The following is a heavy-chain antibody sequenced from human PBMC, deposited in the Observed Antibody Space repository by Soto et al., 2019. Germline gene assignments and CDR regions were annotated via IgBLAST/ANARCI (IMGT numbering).Heavy chain of an antibody. V-gene: IGHV3-74*01. CDR2: INSDGSST. CDR1: GFSLSDYW. D-gene: IGHD3-3*01. Sequence: GGSLRLSCAASGFSLSDYWMNWVRQAPGKGLVWVSRINSDGSSTSYADSVKGRFTISRDNAKNTLYLQMNSLRAEDTAVYYCARVQTDEYYDFWSGSYAFDIWGQGTMVTVSS. J-gene: IGHJ3*02. CDR3: ARVQTDEYYDFWSGSYAFDI.